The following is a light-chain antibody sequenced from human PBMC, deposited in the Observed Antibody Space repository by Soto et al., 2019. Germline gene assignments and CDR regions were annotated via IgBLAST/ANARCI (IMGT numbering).Light chain of an antibody. CDR1: QSVSPHY. V-gene: IGKV3-20*01. CDR3: QQYGSSPLT. Sequence: EIGLTKSPGTRYLWTGKRATLSCRASQSVSPHYLAWYQPKPAQTPRALIYGSSSRANGIPDRFIGSRSGTDFTPTVSSLQPEDFAVYFCQQYGSSPLTFGGGTKLDIK. CDR2: GSS. J-gene: IGKJ4*01.